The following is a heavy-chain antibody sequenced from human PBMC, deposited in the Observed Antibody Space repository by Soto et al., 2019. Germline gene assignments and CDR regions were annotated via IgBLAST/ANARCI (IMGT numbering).Heavy chain of an antibody. CDR2: ISGSGGNT. D-gene: IGHD3-22*01. V-gene: IGHV3-23*01. CDR3: AKRDDSGGSRGVPFNY. Sequence: GGSLRLSCAASGFTFSSYAMTWVRQAPGKGLEWVSAISGSGGNTYYADSVKGRFTISRDNSKNTLFFQMNSLRVEDTAIYYCAKRDDSGGSRGVPFNYWGPGTLVTVSS. J-gene: IGHJ4*01. CDR1: GFTFSSYA.